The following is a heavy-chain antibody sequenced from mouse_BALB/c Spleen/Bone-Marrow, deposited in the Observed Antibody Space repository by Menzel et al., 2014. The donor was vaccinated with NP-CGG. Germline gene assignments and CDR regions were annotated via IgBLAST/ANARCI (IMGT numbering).Heavy chain of an antibody. CDR3: ARGGLHYFDY. CDR2: IAPGSGSS. CDR1: GYTFTSYW. D-gene: IGHD3-3*01. Sequence: DLVKPGASVKLSCKASGYTFTSYWINWIKQRPGQGLEWIGRIAPGSGSSYYNEMFEGKATLTVDTSSSTAYIQLSSLSSEVSAVYFCARGGLHYFDYWGQGATLTVSS. V-gene: IGHV1S41*01. J-gene: IGHJ2*01.